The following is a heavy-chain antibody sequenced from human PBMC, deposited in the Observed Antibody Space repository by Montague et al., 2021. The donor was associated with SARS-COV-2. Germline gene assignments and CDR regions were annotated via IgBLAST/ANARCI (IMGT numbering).Heavy chain of an antibody. D-gene: IGHD2-2*03. V-gene: IGHV4-61*02. J-gene: IGHJ4*02. CDR1: GGSISSRNDY. CDR2: IYSSGTT. CDR3: ARSTVDIAMPFDD. Sequence: TLSLTCTVSGGSISSRNDYWTWIRQPAGKGLEYIGRIYSSGTTGNKASFTSRSTVSRDTSKNQSSLRRTSVTAADTAVYCCARSTVDIAMPFDDWGQGTLVTVSP.